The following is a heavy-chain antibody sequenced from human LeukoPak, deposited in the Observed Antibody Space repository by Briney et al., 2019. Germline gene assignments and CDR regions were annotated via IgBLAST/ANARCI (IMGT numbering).Heavy chain of an antibody. CDR1: GGSISSYY. V-gene: IGHV4-59*01. CDR3: ARVEPRGSGYPRNDALDV. J-gene: IGHJ3*01. Sequence: PSETLSLTCTVSGGSISSYYWSWIRQPPGKGLEWIGYIYYSGSTNYNPSLKSRVTISVDTSKNQFSLKLSSVTAADTAVYYCARVEPRGSGYPRNDALDVWGQGTMVTVSS. D-gene: IGHD3-22*01. CDR2: IYYSGST.